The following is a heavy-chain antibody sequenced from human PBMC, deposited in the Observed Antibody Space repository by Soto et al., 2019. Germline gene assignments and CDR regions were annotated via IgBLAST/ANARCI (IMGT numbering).Heavy chain of an antibody. Sequence: TLSHTCTVSGGSISSSSYYWGWIRQPPGKGPEWIGSIYYSGSTYYNPSLKSRVTISVDTSKNQFSLKLSSVTAADTAVYYCAVPPGDYYDSSGSLDYWGQGTLVTVSS. CDR2: IYYSGST. CDR3: AVPPGDYYDSSGSLDY. J-gene: IGHJ4*02. V-gene: IGHV4-39*01. D-gene: IGHD3-22*01. CDR1: GGSISSSSYY.